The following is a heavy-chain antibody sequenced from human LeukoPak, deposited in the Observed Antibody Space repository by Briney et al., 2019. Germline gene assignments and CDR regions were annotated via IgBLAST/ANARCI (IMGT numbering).Heavy chain of an antibody. CDR3: ATDRNQQLVSSDY. V-gene: IGHV1-69*13. CDR2: IIPIFGTA. D-gene: IGHD6-13*01. J-gene: IGHJ4*02. CDR1: VGTFSSYA. Sequence: GASVKVSCKASVGTFSSYAISWVRQSPGQGLEWMGGIIPIFGTANYAQKFQGRVTITADESTSTAYMELSSLRSEDTAVYYCATDRNQQLVSSDYWGQGTLVTVSS.